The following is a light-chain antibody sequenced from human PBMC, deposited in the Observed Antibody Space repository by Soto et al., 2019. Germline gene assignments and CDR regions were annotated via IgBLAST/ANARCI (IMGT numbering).Light chain of an antibody. CDR2: GAS. V-gene: IGKV3-15*01. J-gene: IGKJ1*01. CDR1: QSFSNN. Sequence: EIVMTQSPATLSVSPGERATFSCRASQSFSNNLAWYQQKPGQAPRLLIYGASTRATGIPARFSGSGSGTEFTLTINSLQSEDFAVYYCQQYNNWPGTFGQGTKVEIK. CDR3: QQYNNWPGT.